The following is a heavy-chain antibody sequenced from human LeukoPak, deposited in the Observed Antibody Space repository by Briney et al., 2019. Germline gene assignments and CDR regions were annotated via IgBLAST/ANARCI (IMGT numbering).Heavy chain of an antibody. V-gene: IGHV5-10-1*01. D-gene: IGHD5-12*01. J-gene: IGHJ4*02. CDR1: GNRFNSYW. Sequence: GEALRISFKGSGNRFNSYWNSWGRPMPGKGVGWMGRIDPSDSYNNYSPSFQGHFTISADKSISTAYLQWSSLKASDTAMYYCARGYSGYAQWGDFDYWGQGTLVTVSS. CDR3: ARGYSGYAQWGDFDY. CDR2: IDPSDSYN.